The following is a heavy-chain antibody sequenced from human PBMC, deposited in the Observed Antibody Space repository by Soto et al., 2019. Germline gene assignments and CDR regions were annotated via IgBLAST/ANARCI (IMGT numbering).Heavy chain of an antibody. J-gene: IGHJ6*02. V-gene: IGHV1-69*06. CDR1: GGTFSSYA. CDR3: ARPRSSGWPSSYYYYGMDV. Sequence: SVKVSCKASGGTFSSYAISWVRQAPGQGLEWMGGIIPIFGTANYAQKFQGRVTITADKSTSTAYMELSSLRSEDTAVYYCARPRSSGWPSSYYYYGMDVWGQGTTLTVSS. CDR2: IIPIFGTA. D-gene: IGHD6-19*01.